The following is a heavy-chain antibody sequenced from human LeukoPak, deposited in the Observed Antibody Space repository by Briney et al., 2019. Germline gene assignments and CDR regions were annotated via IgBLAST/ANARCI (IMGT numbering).Heavy chain of an antibody. J-gene: IGHJ6*03. V-gene: IGHV3-43*01. CDR1: GFTFDDYT. Sequence: QSGGSLRLSCAASGFTFDDYTMHWVRQAPGKGLEWVSLISWDGGSTYYADSVKGRFTISRDNSKNSLYLQMNSLRTEDTALYYCAKGYGWWGGFYYYYMDVWGKGTTVTVSS. CDR3: AKGYGWWGGFYYYYMDV. D-gene: IGHD5-18*01. CDR2: ISWDGGST.